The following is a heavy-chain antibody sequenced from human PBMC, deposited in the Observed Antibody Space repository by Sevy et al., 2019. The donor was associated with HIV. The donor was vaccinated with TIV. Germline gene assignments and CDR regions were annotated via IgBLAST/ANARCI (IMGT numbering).Heavy chain of an antibody. CDR2: IYASGST. CDR1: GGSIGSGNYY. Sequence: SETLSLTCAVSGGSIGSGNYYWIWIRQPAGKGSEWIGHIYASGSTNYNPSLKSRITMSVDTSKNQFSLKLSSVTAADTAVYYCVRGGNWRDYFDYWGQGILVTVSS. J-gene: IGHJ4*02. D-gene: IGHD2-15*01. V-gene: IGHV4-61*09. CDR3: VRGGNWRDYFDY.